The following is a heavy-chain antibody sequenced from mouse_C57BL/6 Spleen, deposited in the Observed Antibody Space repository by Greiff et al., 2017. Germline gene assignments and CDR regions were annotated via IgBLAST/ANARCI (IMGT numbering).Heavy chain of an antibody. D-gene: IGHD1-2*01. CDR2: IDPSDGDT. J-gene: IGHJ1*03. CDR1: GYTFTSYW. CDR3: ARPTDYGNGYWYFDV. Sequence: QVQLQQPGAELVKPGASVKLSCKASGYTFTSYWMQWVKQRPGQGLEWIGEIDPSDGDTTYNQKFKGKATLTADTSSSTAYMQLSSLTSEDSAVYYCARPTDYGNGYWYFDVWGTGATVTVSS. V-gene: IGHV1-50*01.